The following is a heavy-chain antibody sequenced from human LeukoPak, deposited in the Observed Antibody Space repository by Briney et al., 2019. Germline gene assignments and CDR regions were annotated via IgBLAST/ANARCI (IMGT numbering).Heavy chain of an antibody. D-gene: IGHD6-6*01. V-gene: IGHV1-18*01. CDR1: GYTFTSYG. CDR3: ARVRKQLLYYYYYMDV. Sequence: ASVKVSCKASGYTFTSYGISWVRQAPGQGLEWMGWVSAYNGNTNYAQKFQGRVTMTRDTSISTAYMELSRLRSDDTAVYYCARVRKQLLYYYYYMDVWGKGTTVTVSS. CDR2: VSAYNGNT. J-gene: IGHJ6*03.